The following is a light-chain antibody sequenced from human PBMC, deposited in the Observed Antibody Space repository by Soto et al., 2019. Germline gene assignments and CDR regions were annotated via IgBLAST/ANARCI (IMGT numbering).Light chain of an antibody. CDR1: NINSNW. CDR3: QKYDSYLWT. CDR2: DAS. V-gene: IGKV1-5*01. J-gene: IGKJ1*01. Sequence: DIQISQPPTTLSASVGDRVTITCLARNINSNWLAWYQQKPGKAPKLLIYDASSLESGVPSRFSGSGSGTEFTLTISSLQPDDFATYYCQKYDSYLWTFGQGTKVDIK.